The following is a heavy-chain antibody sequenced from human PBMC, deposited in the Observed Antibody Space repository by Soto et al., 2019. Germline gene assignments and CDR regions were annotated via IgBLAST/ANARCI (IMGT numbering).Heavy chain of an antibody. CDR2: VYYSGST. V-gene: IGHV4-59*01. D-gene: IGHD3-9*01. CDR3: VRDYLLTGFDT. J-gene: IGHJ5*02. CDR1: NGSISTYY. Sequence: KSSETLSLTCTVSNGSISTYYWTWVRQPPGKGLEWIGHVYYSGSTNYNPSLKSRVGMSIDTSKNQFSLELKSVTAADTATYYCVRDYLLTGFDTWGQGTLVTVSS.